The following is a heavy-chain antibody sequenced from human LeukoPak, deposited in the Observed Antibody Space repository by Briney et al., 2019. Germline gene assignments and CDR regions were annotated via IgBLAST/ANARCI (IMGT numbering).Heavy chain of an antibody. CDR1: GFTFSSYA. CDR2: ISSSGGST. J-gene: IGHJ3*02. D-gene: IGHD2-2*01. V-gene: IGHV3-23*01. Sequence: GGSLRLSCAASGFTFSSYAMSWVRQAPGKGLEWVSAISSSGGSTYYADSVKGRFTISRDNSKNTLYLQMNSLRAEDTAVYYCAIPIVVVPAAKNGHAFDIWGQGTMVTVSS. CDR3: AIPIVVVPAAKNGHAFDI.